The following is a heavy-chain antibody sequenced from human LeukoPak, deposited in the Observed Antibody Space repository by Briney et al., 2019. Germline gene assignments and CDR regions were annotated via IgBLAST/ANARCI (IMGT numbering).Heavy chain of an antibody. CDR3: ARQGYEVY. D-gene: IGHD1-1*01. V-gene: IGHV4-38-2*02. CDR1: GYSISSGYY. J-gene: IGHJ4*02. Sequence: SETLSLTCTVSGYSISSGYYWGWIRQPPGKGLEWIGSIYHSGSTYYNPSLKSRVTISVDTSKNQFSLKLSSVTAADTAVYYCARQGYEVYWGQGTLVTVSS. CDR2: IYHSGST.